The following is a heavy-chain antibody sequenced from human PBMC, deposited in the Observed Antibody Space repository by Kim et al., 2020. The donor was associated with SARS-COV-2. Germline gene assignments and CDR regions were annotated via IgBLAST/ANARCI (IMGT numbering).Heavy chain of an antibody. Sequence: GGSLRLSCAASGFTFNRYWMRWLRQAPGKGLEWVSNIRSEGSEKKYVDSVGGRFTISRDNAKNSLYLQMNSLRDEDTAVYFCARDVRWLDSWGQGTL. CDR2: IRSEGSEK. V-gene: IGHV3-7*03. CDR3: ARDVRWLDS. J-gene: IGHJ5*01. CDR1: GFTFNRYW.